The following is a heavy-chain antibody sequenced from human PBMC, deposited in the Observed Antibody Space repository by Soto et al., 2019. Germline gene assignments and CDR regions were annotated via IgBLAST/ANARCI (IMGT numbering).Heavy chain of an antibody. D-gene: IGHD4-4*01. CDR1: GFTFSNAW. J-gene: IGHJ6*02. CDR3: TTNHDYRIYNYYYGMDV. CDR2: IKSKTDGGTT. V-gene: IGHV3-15*07. Sequence: EVQLVESGGGLVKPGGSLRLSCAASGFTFSNAWMNWVRQAPGKGLEWVGRIKSKTDGGTTDYAAPVKGRFTISRDDSKNTLYLQMNSLKTEDTAVYYCTTNHDYRIYNYYYGMDVWGQGTTVTVSS.